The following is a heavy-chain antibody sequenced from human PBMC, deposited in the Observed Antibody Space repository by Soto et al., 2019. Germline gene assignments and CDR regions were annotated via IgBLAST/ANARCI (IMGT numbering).Heavy chain of an antibody. CDR3: AKQMDDSSGYSAFDY. Sequence: GGSLRLSCAASGFTFSSYGMHWVRQAPGKGLEWVAVISYDGSNKYYAYSVKGRFTISRDNSKNTLYLQMNSLRAEDTAVYYCAKQMDDSSGYSAFDYWGQGTLVTVSS. V-gene: IGHV3-30*18. CDR1: GFTFSSYG. J-gene: IGHJ4*02. D-gene: IGHD3-22*01. CDR2: ISYDGSNK.